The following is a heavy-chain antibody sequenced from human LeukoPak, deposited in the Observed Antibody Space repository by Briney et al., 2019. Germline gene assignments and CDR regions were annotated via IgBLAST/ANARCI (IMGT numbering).Heavy chain of an antibody. V-gene: IGHV3-23*01. D-gene: IGHD3-10*01. CDR3: AKREVWFGELLTY. Sequence: GGSLRLSCAASGFTFSSYAMSWVRQAPGKGLEWVSAISGSGGSTYYADAVKGRFTISRDNSKNTLYLQMNSLRAEDTAVYYCAKREVWFGELLTYWGQGTLVTVSS. CDR1: GFTFSSYA. J-gene: IGHJ4*02. CDR2: ISGSGGST.